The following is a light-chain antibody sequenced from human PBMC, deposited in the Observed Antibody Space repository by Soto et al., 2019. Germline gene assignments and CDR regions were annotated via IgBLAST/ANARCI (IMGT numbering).Light chain of an antibody. CDR2: EVS. Sequence: QSALTQPASVAGSPGQSITISCTGTSSDVGGYNYVSWYQQHPGKAPKLMIYEVSNRPSGVSNRFSGSKSGNTASLTISGIQAEDEGDYYCSSYTSSSTLVFGGGTQLTVL. V-gene: IGLV2-14*01. CDR3: SSYTSSSTLV. CDR1: SSDVGGYNY. J-gene: IGLJ2*01.